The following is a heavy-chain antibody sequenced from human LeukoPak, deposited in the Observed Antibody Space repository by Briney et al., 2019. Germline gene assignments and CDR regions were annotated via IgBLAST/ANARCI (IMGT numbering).Heavy chain of an antibody. Sequence: SETLSLTCAVYGGSFSDYYWSWIRQPPGKGLEWIGEINHSGSTNYNPSLKSRVTISVDTSKNQFSLQLSSVTAADTAVYYCARVLRPFTIFGVVFKSIDYFDYWGQGNLVTVSS. V-gene: IGHV4-34*01. J-gene: IGHJ4*02. D-gene: IGHD3-3*01. CDR1: GGSFSDYY. CDR3: ARVLRPFTIFGVVFKSIDYFDY. CDR2: INHSGST.